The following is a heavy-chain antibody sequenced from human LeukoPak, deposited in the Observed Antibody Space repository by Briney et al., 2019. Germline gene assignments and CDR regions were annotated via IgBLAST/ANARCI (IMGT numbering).Heavy chain of an antibody. D-gene: IGHD3-10*01. V-gene: IGHV4-39*07. CDR2: LYYSGSS. CDR1: GDSISSSNSY. J-gene: IGHJ6*03. Sequence: SETLYLTCTVSGDSISSSNSYRGWIRQPPGKGLEWIGSLYYSGSSYYNPSLKSRVTMSVDTSKNQFSLKLSSVTAADTAVYYCARESPVRRSYMDVWGKGTTVTVSS. CDR3: ARESPVRRSYMDV.